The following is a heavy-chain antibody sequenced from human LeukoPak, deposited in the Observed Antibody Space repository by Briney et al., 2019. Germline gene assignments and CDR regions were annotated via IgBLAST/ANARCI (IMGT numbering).Heavy chain of an antibody. CDR3: AGTPRYCSSTSCRGPYYYYYMDV. V-gene: IGHV3-9*01. D-gene: IGHD2-2*01. J-gene: IGHJ6*03. CDR2: ISWNSGSI. CDR1: GFTFDDYA. Sequence: GGSLRLSCAASGFTFDDYAMHWVRQAPGKGLEWVSGISWNSGSIGYADSVKGRFTISRDNAKNSLYLQMNSLRAEDTALYYCAGTPRYCSSTSCRGPYYYYYMDVWGKGTTVTVSS.